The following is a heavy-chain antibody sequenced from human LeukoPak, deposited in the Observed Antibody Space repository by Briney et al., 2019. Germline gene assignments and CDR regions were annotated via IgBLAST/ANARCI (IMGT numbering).Heavy chain of an antibody. CDR3: VKTGYSSSWYGYYYGMDV. CDR2: ISGSGGST. V-gene: IGHV3-23*01. D-gene: IGHD6-13*01. CDR1: GFTFSSYA. Sequence: GGSLRLSCAASGFTFSSYAMSWVRQAPGKGLEWVSAISGSGGSTYYADSVKGRFTISRDNSKNTLYLQMNSLRAEDTAVYYCVKTGYSSSWYGYYYGMDVWGQGTTVTVSS. J-gene: IGHJ6*02.